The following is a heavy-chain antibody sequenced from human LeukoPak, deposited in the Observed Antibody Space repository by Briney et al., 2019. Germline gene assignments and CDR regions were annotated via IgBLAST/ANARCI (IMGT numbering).Heavy chain of an antibody. J-gene: IGHJ4*02. CDR1: GGSISSGSYY. D-gene: IGHD3-10*01. CDR2: IYTSGST. Sequence: SETLSLTCTVSGGSISSGSYYWSWIRQPAGKGLEWIGRIYTSGSTDYNPSLKSRVTISVDTSNNQFSLKLSSVTAADTAVYYCARDPSYYGSGSYYDWGQGTLVTVSS. V-gene: IGHV4-61*02. CDR3: ARDPSYYGSGSYYD.